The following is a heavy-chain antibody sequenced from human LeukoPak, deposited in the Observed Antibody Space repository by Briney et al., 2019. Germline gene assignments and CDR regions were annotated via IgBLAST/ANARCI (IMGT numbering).Heavy chain of an antibody. J-gene: IGHJ6*03. Sequence: GESLKISCKGSGYIFTSYWIGWVRQMPGKGLEWMGIIYPGDSDTRYSPSFQGQVTISADKSISTAYLQWSSLKASDTAMYYCARLETALNGDHYYYMDVWGKGTTVTVSS. D-gene: IGHD7-27*01. V-gene: IGHV5-51*01. CDR1: GYIFTSYW. CDR3: ARLETALNGDHYYYMDV. CDR2: IYPGDSDT.